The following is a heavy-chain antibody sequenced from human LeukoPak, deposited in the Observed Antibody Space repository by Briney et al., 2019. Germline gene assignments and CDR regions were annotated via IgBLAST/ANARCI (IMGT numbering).Heavy chain of an antibody. CDR1: GGSISSSSYY. V-gene: IGHV4-39*02. J-gene: IGHJ3*02. CDR2: IYYSGST. CDR3: ARETYGSPGDLYAFDI. Sequence: ETSETLSLTCTVSGGSISSSSYYWGWIRQPPGKGLEWIGSIYYSGSTYYNPSLKSRVTISADTSKNQFSLKLSSVTAADTAVYYCARETYGSPGDLYAFDIWGQGTMVTVSS. D-gene: IGHD1-26*01.